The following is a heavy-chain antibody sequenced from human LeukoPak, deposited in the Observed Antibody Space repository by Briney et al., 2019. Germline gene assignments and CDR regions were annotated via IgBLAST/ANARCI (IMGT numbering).Heavy chain of an antibody. CDR2: IWYDGTIA. CDR3: ARDWALTGFDY. CDR1: GFTFSTYG. D-gene: IGHD3-9*01. J-gene: IGHJ4*02. V-gene: IGHV3-33*01. Sequence: PGRSLRLSCAASGFTFSTYGFHWVRQAPGKGLDWVAVIWYDGTIAYYGDSVKGRFTVSKGNSKNTLYLQMNSLRAEDTAVYYCARDWALTGFDYWGQGTLVTVSS.